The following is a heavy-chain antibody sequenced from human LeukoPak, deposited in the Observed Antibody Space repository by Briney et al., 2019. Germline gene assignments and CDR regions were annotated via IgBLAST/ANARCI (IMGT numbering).Heavy chain of an antibody. Sequence: SETLSLTCTVSGGSISSGSYYWSWIRQPAGKGLEWIGRIYTSGSTNYNPSLKSRVTISVDTSKNQFSLKLSSVTAADTAVYYCARGTDFWSGYPIGYWGQGTLVTVSS. V-gene: IGHV4-61*02. CDR3: ARGTDFWSGYPIGY. CDR2: IYTSGST. J-gene: IGHJ4*02. CDR1: GGSISSGSYY. D-gene: IGHD3-3*01.